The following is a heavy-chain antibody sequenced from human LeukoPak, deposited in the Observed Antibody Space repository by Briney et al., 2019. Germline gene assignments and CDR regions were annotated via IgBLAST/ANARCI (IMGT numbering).Heavy chain of an antibody. J-gene: IGHJ4*02. CDR2: INANSGDT. CDR1: GYTFTDFY. CDR3: AGEYCRGGRCNQAFEY. D-gene: IGHD2-15*01. Sequence: ASVTVSCKPSGYTFTDFYMHWVRQAPGQGLEYMGWINANSGDTNSPQKFQGRVTLTRDTSISTVYMELSSLRSDDAALYYCAGEYCRGGRCNQAFEYWGQGTLVTLSS. V-gene: IGHV1-2*02.